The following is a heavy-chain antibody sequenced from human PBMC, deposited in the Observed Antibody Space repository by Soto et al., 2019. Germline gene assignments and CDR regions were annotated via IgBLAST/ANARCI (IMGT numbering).Heavy chain of an antibody. J-gene: IGHJ3*02. D-gene: IGHD5-12*01. CDR1: GFTFGSHG. V-gene: IGHV3-33*01. CDR3: ATLASSYDSLDVFDI. Sequence: QVQLVESGGGVVQPWRSLRLSCAASGFTFGSHGMHWVRQAPGKGLEWVAVIWHDGSNKYYADSVKGRFTISRDNSKNTLYLEMNSLRAEDTAVYYCATLASSYDSLDVFDIWGQGTMVTVSS. CDR2: IWHDGSNK.